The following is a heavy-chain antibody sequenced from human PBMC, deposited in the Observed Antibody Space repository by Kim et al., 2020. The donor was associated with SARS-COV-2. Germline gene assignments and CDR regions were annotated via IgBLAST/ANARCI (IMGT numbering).Heavy chain of an antibody. Sequence: GSATVYAEAVKGRFNISRDDAKNMLYLQMNSLRADDAAVYFCVRSAAAFDYWGQGTLVSVSS. J-gene: IGHJ4*02. CDR3: VRSAAAFDY. V-gene: IGHV3-74*01. D-gene: IGHD6-13*01. CDR2: GSAT.